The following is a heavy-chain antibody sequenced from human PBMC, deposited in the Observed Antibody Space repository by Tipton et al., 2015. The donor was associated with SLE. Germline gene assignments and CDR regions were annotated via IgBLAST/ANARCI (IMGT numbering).Heavy chain of an antibody. CDR3: LQGDWHIDAFDI. D-gene: IGHD2-21*01. CDR1: GGSMSTRHW. CDR2: IYHSGST. V-gene: IGHV4-4*02. J-gene: IGHJ3*02. Sequence: TLSLTCSVSGGSMSTRHWWSWVRQPPGKGLEWIGEIYHSGSTNYNPSLKSRVIISLDASNNQFSLKLSSVTAADTAVYYCLQGDWHIDAFDIWGQGTVVTVSS.